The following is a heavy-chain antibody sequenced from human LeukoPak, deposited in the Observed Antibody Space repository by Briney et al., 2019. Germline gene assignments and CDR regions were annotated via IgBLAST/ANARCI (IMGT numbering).Heavy chain of an antibody. V-gene: IGHV3-23*01. Sequence: PGGSLRLSCAASGFTVSSNYMSWVRQAPGKGLEWVSAISGSGGSTYYADSVKGRFTISRDNSKNTLYLQMNSLRAEDTAVYYCAKAGRDIVLMVYARTAGGDYWGQGTLVTVSS. CDR2: ISGSGGST. CDR3: AKAGRDIVLMVYARTAGGDY. J-gene: IGHJ4*02. D-gene: IGHD2-8*01. CDR1: GFTVSSNY.